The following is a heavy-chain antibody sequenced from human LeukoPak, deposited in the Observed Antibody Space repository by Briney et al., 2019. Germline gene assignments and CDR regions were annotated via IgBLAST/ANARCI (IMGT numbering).Heavy chain of an antibody. V-gene: IGHV1-8*03. CDR1: GYTFTSYD. CDR2: MNPNSGNT. J-gene: IGHJ6*03. D-gene: IGHD5-18*01. CDR3: ARHGYSYGYGYYNYMDV. Sequence: ASVKVSCKASGYTFTSYDINWVRQAAGQGLEWMGWMNPNSGNTGYAQKFQGRVTITRNTSISTAYMELSSLRSEDTAVYYCARHGYSYGYGYYNYMDVWGKGTTVTVSS.